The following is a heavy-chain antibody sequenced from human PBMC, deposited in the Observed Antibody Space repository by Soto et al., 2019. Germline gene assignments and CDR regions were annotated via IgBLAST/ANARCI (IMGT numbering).Heavy chain of an antibody. CDR2: IIPIFGTA. CDR1: GGTFSSYA. D-gene: IGHD6-19*01. CDR3: ARDIRSWSSGWYELYYYYGMDV. J-gene: IGHJ6*02. Sequence: GASVKVSCKASGGTFSSYAISWVRQAPGQGLEWMGGIIPIFGTANYAQKFQGRVTITADKSTSTAYMELSSLRSEDTAVYYCARDIRSWSSGWYELYYYYGMDVSGQGTTVTVSS. V-gene: IGHV1-69*06.